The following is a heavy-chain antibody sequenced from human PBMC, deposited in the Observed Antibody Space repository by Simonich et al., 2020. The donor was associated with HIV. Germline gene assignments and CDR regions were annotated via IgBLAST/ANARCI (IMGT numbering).Heavy chain of an antibody. Sequence: EVQLVESGGGLVQPGGSLRLSCAASGFTFSSYWMSWVRQTPGKGLEWVANKTQDGSEKYYVDSVKGRFTISRDNAKNSLYLQMNSLRAEDTAVYYCARVWGGDYSALQYWGQGTLVTVSS. J-gene: IGHJ1*01. D-gene: IGHD3-16*01. V-gene: IGHV3-7*01. CDR3: ARVWGGDYSALQY. CDR1: GFTFSSYW. CDR2: KTQDGSEK.